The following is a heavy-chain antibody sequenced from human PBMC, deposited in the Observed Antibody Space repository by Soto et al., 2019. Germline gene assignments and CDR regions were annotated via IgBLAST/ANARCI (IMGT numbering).Heavy chain of an antibody. J-gene: IGHJ6*02. CDR3: AREVGMYYDFWSGFSYYYYGMDV. Sequence: QVQLQESGPGLVKPSQTLSLTCTVSGGSISSGDYYWSWIRQPPGKGLEWIGYIYYSGSTYYNPSLQSRVTISVDTSKNQFSLKLSSVTAADTAVYYCAREVGMYYDFWSGFSYYYYGMDVWGQGTTVTVSS. CDR2: IYYSGST. V-gene: IGHV4-30-4*01. CDR1: GGSISSGDYY. D-gene: IGHD3-3*01.